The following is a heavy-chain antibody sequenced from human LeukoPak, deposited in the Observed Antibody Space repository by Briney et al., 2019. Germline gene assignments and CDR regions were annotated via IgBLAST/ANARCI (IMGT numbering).Heavy chain of an antibody. Sequence: GASVKVSCKASGYTFTDYYMHWVRQATGQGLEWMGWMNPNSGNTGYAQKFQGRVTITRNTSISTAYMELSSLRSEDTAVYYCARGPWAIYYGSGSYRYYYYMDVWGKGTTVTVSS. CDR1: GYTFTDYY. V-gene: IGHV1-8*03. CDR2: MNPNSGNT. CDR3: ARGPWAIYYGSGSYRYYYYMDV. J-gene: IGHJ6*03. D-gene: IGHD3-10*01.